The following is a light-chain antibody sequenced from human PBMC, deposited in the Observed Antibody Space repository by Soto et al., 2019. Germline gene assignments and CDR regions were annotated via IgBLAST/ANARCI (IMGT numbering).Light chain of an antibody. CDR2: GAS. CDR3: HQYDNAPQT. Sequence: EIVLMQSPGTLSLSPGERATLSCRASQTLRRSYIAWYQQKPGQAPRVLIYGASKRATGIPDRFSGSGSGTDFSLTISRLEPEDFAVYYCHQYDNAPQTYGQGTKVDIK. CDR1: QTLRRSY. V-gene: IGKV3-20*01. J-gene: IGKJ2*01.